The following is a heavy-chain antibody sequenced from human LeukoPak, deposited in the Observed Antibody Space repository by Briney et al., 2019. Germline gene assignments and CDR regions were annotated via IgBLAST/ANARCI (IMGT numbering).Heavy chain of an antibody. CDR1: GCSFTSYW. CDR2: IYPGESNT. CDR3: ARHRYYYGGSSGYYYYMDV. V-gene: IGHV5-51*01. J-gene: IGHJ6*03. Sequence: GEGLESSCQGSGCSFTSYWIGWGRRMPGKGGEWRGIIYPGESNTKYSPSFQGQVTISADKSIPTAYLQWSSLKASDTAMYYCARHRYYYGGSSGYYYYMDVWGKGTTVPVSS. D-gene: IGHD4-23*01.